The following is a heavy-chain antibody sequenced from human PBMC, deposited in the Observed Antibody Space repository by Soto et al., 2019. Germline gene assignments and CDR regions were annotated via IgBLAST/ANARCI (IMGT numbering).Heavy chain of an antibody. CDR1: GGSISSYY. Sequence: SETLSLTCTVSGGSISSYYWSWIRQPPGKGLEWIGYIYYSGSTNYNPSIKSRVTISVDTSKNQFSLKLSSVTAADTAVYYCARGASGVGALDVWGKGTTVTVSS. D-gene: IGHD1-26*01. CDR2: IYYSGST. CDR3: ARGASGVGALDV. J-gene: IGHJ6*04. V-gene: IGHV4-59*01.